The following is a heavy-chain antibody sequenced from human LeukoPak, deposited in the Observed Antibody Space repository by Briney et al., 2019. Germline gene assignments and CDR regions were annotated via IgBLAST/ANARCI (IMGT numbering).Heavy chain of an antibody. CDR3: ARPNGSGSYHYFDY. CDR1: GGSISSSSYY. V-gene: IGHV4-39*01. CDR2: IYYSGST. D-gene: IGHD3-10*01. Sequence: PSETLSLTCTVSGGSISSSSYYWGWIRQPPGKGLEWIGSIYYSGSTYYNPSLKSRVTISVDTSKNQFSLKLSSVTAADTAVYYCARPNGSGSYHYFDYWGQGTLVTVSS. J-gene: IGHJ4*02.